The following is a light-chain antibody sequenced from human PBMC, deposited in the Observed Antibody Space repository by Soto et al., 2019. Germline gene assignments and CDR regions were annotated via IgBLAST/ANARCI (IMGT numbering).Light chain of an antibody. J-gene: IGKJ5*01. Sequence: IGVTKSPSILSISTKDTLALSFRASQSISSNLAWYQQKPGQAPRLLMFRTSSRATGFQARFSGSGSGTEFTLTISSLQSADSAVYYYQQYSNGNTFKFGQGARLDIK. CDR3: QQYSNGNTFK. CDR2: RTS. CDR1: QSISSN. V-gene: IGKV3-15*01.